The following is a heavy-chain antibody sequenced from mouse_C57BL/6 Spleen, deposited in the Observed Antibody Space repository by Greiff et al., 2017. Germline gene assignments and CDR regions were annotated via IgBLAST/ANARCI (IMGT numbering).Heavy chain of an antibody. V-gene: IGHV1-64*01. CDR2: IHPNSGST. CDR3: ARAGIYYGYDDGLDY. J-gene: IGHJ2*01. Sequence: QVQLQQPGAELVKPGASVKLSCKASGYTFTSYWMHWVKQRPGQGLEWIGMIHPNSGSTNYNEKFKSKATLTVDKSSSTAYMQLSSLTSEDSAVYYCARAGIYYGYDDGLDYWGQGTTLTVSS. CDR1: GYTFTSYW. D-gene: IGHD2-2*01.